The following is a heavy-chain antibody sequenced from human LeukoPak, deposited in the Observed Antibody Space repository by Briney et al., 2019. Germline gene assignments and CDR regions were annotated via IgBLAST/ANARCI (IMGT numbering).Heavy chain of an antibody. D-gene: IGHD6-13*01. CDR2: INPNSGGT. CDR1: GYTFTVYY. Sequence: ASVKVSCKASGYTFTVYYMHWVRQAPGQGLEWMGWINPNSGGTNYAQKFQGRVTMTRDTSISTDYMELSRLRSDDTAVYYCARAIAAAGNYYWGQGTLVTVSS. V-gene: IGHV1-2*02. CDR3: ARAIAAAGNYY. J-gene: IGHJ4*02.